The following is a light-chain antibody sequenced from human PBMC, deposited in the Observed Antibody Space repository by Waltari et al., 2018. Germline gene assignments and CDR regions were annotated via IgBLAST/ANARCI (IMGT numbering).Light chain of an antibody. CDR2: DVS. CDR1: SSDVGGYNY. Sequence: QSALTQPASVSGSPGQSITISCTGTSSDVGGYNYVSWYQQHPGKAPKLMIYDVSNRPSGVSNRFSGSKSGNTASLTISGLQAEDEADYYCSSYISSSTLDLFGGGTSLTVL. J-gene: IGLJ2*01. CDR3: SSYISSSTLDL. V-gene: IGLV2-14*03.